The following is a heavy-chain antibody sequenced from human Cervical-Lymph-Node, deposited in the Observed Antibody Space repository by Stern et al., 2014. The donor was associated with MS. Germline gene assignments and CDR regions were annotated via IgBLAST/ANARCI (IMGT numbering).Heavy chain of an antibody. Sequence: EVQLVESGGGSVQPGRSLRLSCADSGFTFDDRAMHWGRQAPGKGLEWVSGISWNSKNIGYADSVRGRFTISRDNAKNSLYLQMNGLRPEDTALYYCAKDISERHYYFDSWGEGTLVTVSS. J-gene: IGHJ4*02. CDR3: AKDISERHYYFDS. CDR2: ISWNSKNI. D-gene: IGHD3-16*02. V-gene: IGHV3-9*01. CDR1: GFTFDDRA.